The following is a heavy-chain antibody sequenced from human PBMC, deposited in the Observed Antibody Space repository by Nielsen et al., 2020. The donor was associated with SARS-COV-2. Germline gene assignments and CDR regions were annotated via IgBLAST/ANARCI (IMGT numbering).Heavy chain of an antibody. CDR1: GFTFSSYS. CDR3: ARSGGSGSYSRHYYYMDV. CDR2: ISSSSSYI. V-gene: IGHV3-21*01. J-gene: IGHJ6*03. D-gene: IGHD3-10*01. Sequence: GGSLRLSCAASGFTFSSYSMNWVRQAPGKGLEWVSSISSSSSYIYYADSVKGRFTISRDNAKNSLYLQMNSLRAEDTAVYYCARSGGSGSYSRHYYYMDVWGKGTTVTVSS.